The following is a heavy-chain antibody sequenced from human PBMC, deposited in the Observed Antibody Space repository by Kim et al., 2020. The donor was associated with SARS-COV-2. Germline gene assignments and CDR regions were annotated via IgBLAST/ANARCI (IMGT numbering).Heavy chain of an antibody. CDR2: IYSGGST. Sequence: GGSLRLSCAASGFTVSSNYMSWVRQAPGKGLEWVSVIYSGGSTYYADSVKGRFTISRDNSKNTLYLQMNSLRAEDTAVYYCARAAYSYYDYVWGSYRFNWFDPWGQGTLVTVSS. CDR3: ARAAYSYYDYVWGSYRFNWFDP. V-gene: IGHV3-66*01. D-gene: IGHD3-16*02. CDR1: GFTVSSNY. J-gene: IGHJ5*02.